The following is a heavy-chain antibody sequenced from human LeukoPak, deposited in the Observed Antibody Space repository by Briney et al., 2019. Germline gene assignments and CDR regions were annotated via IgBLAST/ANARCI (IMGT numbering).Heavy chain of an antibody. CDR1: GFTFSSFA. J-gene: IGHJ4*02. V-gene: IGHV3-23*01. CDR2: LSGNGDAT. D-gene: IGHD1-26*01. Sequence: GGSLRLSCAASGFTFSSFAMSWVRQAPGKGLEWVSLLSGNGDATYYADSVKGRFTISRDNSKNTLYLQMNSLRAEDTAKYYCAKDVGTTILDYWGQGTLVTVSS. CDR3: AKDVGTTILDY.